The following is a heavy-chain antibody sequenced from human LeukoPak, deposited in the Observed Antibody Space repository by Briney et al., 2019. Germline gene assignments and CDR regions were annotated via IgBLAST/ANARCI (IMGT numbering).Heavy chain of an antibody. Sequence: SETLSLTCAVYGGSFSGYYWSWIRQPPGKGLEWIGEINHSGSTNYNPSLKSRVTISVDTSKNQFSLKLSSVTAADTAVYYCARPNFWSGFDYWGQGTLVTVSS. CDR1: GGSFSGYY. D-gene: IGHD3-3*01. J-gene: IGHJ4*02. V-gene: IGHV4-34*01. CDR2: INHSGST. CDR3: ARPNFWSGFDY.